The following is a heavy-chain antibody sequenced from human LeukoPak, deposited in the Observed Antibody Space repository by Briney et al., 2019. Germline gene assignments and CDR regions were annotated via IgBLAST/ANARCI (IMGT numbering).Heavy chain of an antibody. V-gene: IGHV3-20*04. J-gene: IGHJ5*02. CDR1: GFTFDDYG. D-gene: IGHD6-6*01. Sequence: GGSLRLSCAASGFTFDDYGMSWVRQAPGKGLEWVSGINWNGGSTGYADSVKGRFTISRDNAKNSLYLQMNSLIAEDTALYYCAREYSSSSGPGGFDPWGQGTLVTVSS. CDR3: AREYSSSSGPGGFDP. CDR2: INWNGGST.